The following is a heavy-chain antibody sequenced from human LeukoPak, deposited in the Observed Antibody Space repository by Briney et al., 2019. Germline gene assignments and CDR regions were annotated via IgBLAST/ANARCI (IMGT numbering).Heavy chain of an antibody. CDR1: GFTFSSYA. J-gene: IGHJ6*02. CDR2: ISGTGGST. Sequence: PGGSLRLSCAASGFTFSSYAMSWVRQAPGQGLEWPSTISGTGGSTYYADSVKGRFTISRDNSKNTLYLQMNSLRAEDTAIYYCAGYHYYYGMDVWGQGTTVTVSS. CDR3: AGYHYYYGMDV. V-gene: IGHV3-23*01.